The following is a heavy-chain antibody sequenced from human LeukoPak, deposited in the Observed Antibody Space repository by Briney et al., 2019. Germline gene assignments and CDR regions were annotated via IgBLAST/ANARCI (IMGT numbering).Heavy chain of an antibody. D-gene: IGHD3-16*01. V-gene: IGHV3-23*01. Sequence: SGGSLRLSFAASGFTFSTFAMSWVRQAPGKGLEWVSSISASGGTYYAGSVKGRFTVSRDNSKSTVFLQTNSLRAEDTAVYYCAKDLRERDADYLLFDFWGQGALVTVSS. CDR2: ISASGGT. CDR1: GFTFSTFA. CDR3: AKDLRERDADYLLFDF. J-gene: IGHJ4*02.